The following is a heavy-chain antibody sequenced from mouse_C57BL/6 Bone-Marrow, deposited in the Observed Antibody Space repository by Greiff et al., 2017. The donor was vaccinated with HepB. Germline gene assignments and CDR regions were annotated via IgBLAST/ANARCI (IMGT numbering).Heavy chain of an antibody. V-gene: IGHV1-19*01. CDR1: GYTFTDYY. Sequence: VQLQQSGPVLVKPGASVKMSCKASGYTFTDYYKNWVKQSHGKSLEWIGVINPYNGGTSYNQKFKGKATLTVDKSSSTAYMELNSLTSEDSAVYYCARSDYYYGSSSDYWGQGTTLTVSS. CDR3: ARSDYYYGSSSDY. D-gene: IGHD1-1*01. J-gene: IGHJ2*01. CDR2: INPYNGGT.